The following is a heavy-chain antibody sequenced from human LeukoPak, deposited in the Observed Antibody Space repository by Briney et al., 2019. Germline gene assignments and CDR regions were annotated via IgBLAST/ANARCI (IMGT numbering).Heavy chain of an antibody. CDR1: GGSISSYY. Sequence: SETLSLTCTVSGGSISSYYWGWIRQPPGKGLDWIGSVFYSGSTYYKPSLRSRVTISADTSKNQFSLKLTSMTAADTAVYYCARRPSYISDSGSSFSYYFDKWGQGTLVTVSS. V-gene: IGHV4-39*01. J-gene: IGHJ4*02. D-gene: IGHD3-10*01. CDR3: ARRPSYISDSGSSFSYYFDK. CDR2: VFYSGST.